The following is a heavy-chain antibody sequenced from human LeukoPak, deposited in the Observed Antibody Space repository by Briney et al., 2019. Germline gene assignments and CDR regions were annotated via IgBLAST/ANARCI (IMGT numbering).Heavy chain of an antibody. CDR1: GFTFSHYA. V-gene: IGHV3-30-3*01. D-gene: IGHD3-22*01. CDR3: ARGRYYYDTSGYFDY. J-gene: IGHJ4*02. CDR2: ISYNGTDT. Sequence: GGSLRLSCRASGFTFSHYAIHWVRQAPGKGLEWVTLISYNGTDTYYADSVRGRFTVSRDNSKDTLYLQMNSLRPEDTALYYCARGRYYYDTSGYFDYWGQGTLVTVSS.